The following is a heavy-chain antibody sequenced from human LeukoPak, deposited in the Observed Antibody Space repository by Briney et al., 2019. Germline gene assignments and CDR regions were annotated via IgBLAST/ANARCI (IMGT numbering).Heavy chain of an antibody. Sequence: GASVKVSCKASGYTLTSYGISWVRQAPGQGLEWMGWISAYNGNTNYAQMLQGRVTMTTDTSTSTAYMDLRSLRSDDTAVYYCATGRVGPPYDAFDIWGQGTMVTVSS. J-gene: IGHJ3*02. CDR1: GYTLTSYG. V-gene: IGHV1-18*01. CDR3: ATGRVGPPYDAFDI. CDR2: ISAYNGNT. D-gene: IGHD1-14*01.